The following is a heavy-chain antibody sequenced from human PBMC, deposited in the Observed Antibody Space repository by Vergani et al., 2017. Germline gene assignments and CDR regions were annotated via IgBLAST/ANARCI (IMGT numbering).Heavy chain of an antibody. CDR3: AREGRGSGSYYKRE. CDR2: IWYDGSNK. D-gene: IGHD3-10*01. Sequence: QVQLVESGGGVVQPGRSLRLSCAASGFTFSSYGMHWVRQAPGKGLEWVAVIWYDGSNKYYADSVKGRFTISRDNSKNTLYLQMNSLRAEDTAVYYCAREGRGSGSYYKREWGQGTLVTVSS. J-gene: IGHJ4*02. CDR1: GFTFSSYG. V-gene: IGHV3-33*01.